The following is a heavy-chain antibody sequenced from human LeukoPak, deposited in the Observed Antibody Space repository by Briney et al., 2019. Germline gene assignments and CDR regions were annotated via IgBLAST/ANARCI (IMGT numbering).Heavy chain of an antibody. D-gene: IGHD5-18*01. J-gene: IGHJ4*02. CDR2: INSDGSST. V-gene: IGHV3-74*01. CDR1: GFTFSSYW. CDR3: ARGRDTAMDY. Sequence: PGGTLRLSCAASGFTFSSYWMHWVRQPPGKGLEWVSRINSDGSSTSYAVSVKGRFTISRDNAKNTLYLQMNSLRAEATAVYSCARGRDTAMDYWGQGTLVTVAS.